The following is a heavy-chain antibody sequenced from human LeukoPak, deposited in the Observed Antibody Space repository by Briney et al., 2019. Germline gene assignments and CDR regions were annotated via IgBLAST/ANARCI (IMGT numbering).Heavy chain of an antibody. Sequence: ASVKVSCKASGYTFTSYGISWVRQAPGQGLEWMGWISAYNGNTNYAQKLQGRVTMTTDTSTSTAYTELRSLRSDDTAVSYCARARSWPASWFDPWGQGTLVPVSS. CDR3: ARARSWPASWFDP. D-gene: IGHD6-13*01. CDR2: ISAYNGNT. V-gene: IGHV1-18*01. J-gene: IGHJ5*02. CDR1: GYTFTSYG.